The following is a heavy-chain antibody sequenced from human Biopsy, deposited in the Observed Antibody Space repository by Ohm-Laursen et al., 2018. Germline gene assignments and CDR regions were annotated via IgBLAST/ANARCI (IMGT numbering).Heavy chain of an antibody. J-gene: IGHJ4*02. CDR2: VGGSGDST. CDR3: AKTRGEARAAANF. Sequence: SLRLSCAASGFTFSNYAMTWVRQAPGKGLDWVSGVGGSGDSTYYADSVKGRFSISRDNSNNTLYLQMNSLRVDDTAVYYCAKTRGEARAAANFWGQGTLVTVS. CDR1: GFTFSNYA. D-gene: IGHD6-13*01. V-gene: IGHV3-23*01.